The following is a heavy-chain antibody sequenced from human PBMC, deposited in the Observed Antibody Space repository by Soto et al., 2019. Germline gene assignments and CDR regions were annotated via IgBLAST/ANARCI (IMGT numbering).Heavy chain of an antibody. J-gene: IGHJ6*02. D-gene: IGHD3-3*01. CDR2: IYYSGST. CDR1: GGSISSGGYY. V-gene: IGHV4-31*03. CDR3: ARAEKATIFGVPPPASGMDV. Sequence: QVQLQESGPGLVKPSQTLSLTCTVSGGSISSGGYYWSWIRQHPGKGLEWIGYIYYSGSTYYNPSLHRRVTISADTSKNQSSPKLSSVTAADTAVYYCARAEKATIFGVPPPASGMDVWGQGTTVTVSS.